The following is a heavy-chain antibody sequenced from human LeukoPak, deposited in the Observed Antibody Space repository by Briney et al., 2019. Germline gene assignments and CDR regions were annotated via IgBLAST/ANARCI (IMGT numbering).Heavy chain of an antibody. CDR1: GFSFSSYG. V-gene: IGHV3-30*02. D-gene: IGHD3-3*01. CDR3: AKDGVGTGTAAY. CDR2: IRYDGSDK. J-gene: IGHJ4*02. Sequence: QPGGSLRLSCKASGFSFSSYGMHWVRQAPGKGLEWVAFIRYDGSDKYYADSVKGRFTISRDNSNNILYLQLNSLRPEDTAVFYCAKDGVGTGTAAYWGQGALVTVSS.